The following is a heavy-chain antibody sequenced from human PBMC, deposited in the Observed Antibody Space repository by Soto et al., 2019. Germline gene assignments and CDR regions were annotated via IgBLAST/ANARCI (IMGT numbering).Heavy chain of an antibody. CDR3: ARDPSYYYDSSGYHFDY. CDR1: GFTFSSYA. J-gene: IGHJ4*02. V-gene: IGHV3-30-3*01. D-gene: IGHD3-22*01. Sequence: QVQLVESGGGVVQPGRSLRLSCAAYGFTFSSYAMHWVRQAPGKGLEWGAVISYDGSNKYYADSVKGRFTISRDNSKNTLYRQMNSLRAEDTAVYYCARDPSYYYDSSGYHFDYWGQGTLVTVSS. CDR2: ISYDGSNK.